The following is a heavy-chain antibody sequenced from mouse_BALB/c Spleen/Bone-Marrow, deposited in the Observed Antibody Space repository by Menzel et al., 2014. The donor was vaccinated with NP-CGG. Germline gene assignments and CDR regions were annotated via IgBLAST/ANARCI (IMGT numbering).Heavy chain of an antibody. CDR3: ARGGHGFSLDY. D-gene: IGHD2-2*01. Sequence: VQLQQSGAEFVMPGASVKMSCKASGYTFTDKWMHWVKQRPGQGLEWTGAIDTSDSYINYNQKFKGKASLTADASSSTAYMHLSSLTSDDSAVYYCARGGHGFSLDYWGQGTSVIVSS. V-gene: IGHV1-69*01. J-gene: IGHJ4*01. CDR2: IDTSDSYI. CDR1: GYTFTDKW.